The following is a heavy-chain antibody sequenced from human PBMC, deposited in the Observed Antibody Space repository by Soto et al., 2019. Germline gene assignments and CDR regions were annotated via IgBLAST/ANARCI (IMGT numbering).Heavy chain of an antibody. Sequence: EVQLVESGGGLVKPGGSLRLSCAASGFIFSRYSMNWVRQAPGKGLEWVSSISGSGNYIHYADSVKGRFTISRDNAKNLLYLQMNGLRAEDTAVLYCAKPPYTADFASSATIPVAGTNSWGQGTLVTVSS. CDR2: ISGSGNYI. D-gene: IGHD6-19*01. J-gene: IGHJ4*02. CDR1: GFIFSRYS. CDR3: AKPPYTADFASSATIPVAGTNS. V-gene: IGHV3-21*06.